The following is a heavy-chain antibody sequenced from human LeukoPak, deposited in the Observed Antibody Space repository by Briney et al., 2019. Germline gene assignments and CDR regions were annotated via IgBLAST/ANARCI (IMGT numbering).Heavy chain of an antibody. V-gene: IGHV4-61*01. CDR1: GRSVSSSSYY. J-gene: IGHJ4*02. D-gene: IGHD2-21*02. Sequence: SETLSLTCTVSGRSVSSSSYYWSWIRQPPGKGLEWIGYIYSSGSTNYNPSLKSRITISVDTSKNQFSLKLSSVTAADTAVYYCARFAYCGGHCWYYFDYWGQGSLVTVSS. CDR2: IYSSGST. CDR3: ARFAYCGGHCWYYFDY.